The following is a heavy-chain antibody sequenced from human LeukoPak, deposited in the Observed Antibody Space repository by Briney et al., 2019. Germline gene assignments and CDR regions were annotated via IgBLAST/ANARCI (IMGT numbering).Heavy chain of an antibody. CDR2: ISGSGDST. Sequence: GGSLRLSCGASGFTFSTYAMSWVGQAPGEGRQWVSAISGSGDSTYYADSVKGRFTISRDNSKNTLYLQMNSLRAEDTAVYYCAKERCSGGSCCTTPDYWGQGTRVSVSS. V-gene: IGHV3-23*01. D-gene: IGHD2-15*01. CDR3: AKERCSGGSCCTTPDY. J-gene: IGHJ4*02. CDR1: GFTFSTYA.